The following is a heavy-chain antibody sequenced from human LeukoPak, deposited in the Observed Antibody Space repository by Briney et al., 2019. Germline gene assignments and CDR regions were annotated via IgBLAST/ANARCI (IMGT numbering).Heavy chain of an antibody. CDR2: IWYDGSNK. V-gene: IGHV3-33*01. D-gene: IGHD4-17*01. Sequence: GRSLRLSCAASGFTFSSYGMHWVRQAPGKGLEWVAVIWYDGSNKYYADSVKGRFTISRDKSKNTLHLQMNSLKAEDTAVYYCARDNDYGDYGIDYWGQGTLVTVSS. CDR3: ARDNDYGDYGIDY. J-gene: IGHJ4*02. CDR1: GFTFSSYG.